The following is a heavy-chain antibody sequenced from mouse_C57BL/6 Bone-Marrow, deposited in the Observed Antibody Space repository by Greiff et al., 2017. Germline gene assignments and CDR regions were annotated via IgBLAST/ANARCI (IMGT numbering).Heavy chain of an antibody. CDR2: IYPGDGDT. CDR3: ARGLATVADGYFDV. J-gene: IGHJ1*03. CDR1: GYAFSSYW. V-gene: IGHV1-80*01. Sequence: QVQLQQSGAELVKPGASVKISCKASGYAFSSYWMNWVKQRPGKGLEWIGQIYPGDGDTNYNGKFKGKATLTADKSSSTAYMQLSSLTSEDSAVYFCARGLATVADGYFDVWGTGTTVTVSS. D-gene: IGHD1-1*01.